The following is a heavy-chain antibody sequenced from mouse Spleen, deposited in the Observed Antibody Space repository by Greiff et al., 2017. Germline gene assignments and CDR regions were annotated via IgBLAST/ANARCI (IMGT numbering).Heavy chain of an antibody. V-gene: IGHV2-2*01. CDR1: GFSLTSYG. Sequence: VQLQQSGPGLVQPSQSLSITCTVSGFSLTSYGVHWVRQSPGKGLEWLGVIWSGGSTDYNAAFISRLSISKDNSKSQVFFKMNSLQADDTAIYYCASGSSLWYFDVWGTGTTVTVSS. J-gene: IGHJ1*03. D-gene: IGHD1-1*01. CDR3: ASGSSLWYFDV. CDR2: IWSGGST.